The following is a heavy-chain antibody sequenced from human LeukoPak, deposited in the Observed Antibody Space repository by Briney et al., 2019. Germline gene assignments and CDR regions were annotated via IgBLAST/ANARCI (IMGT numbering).Heavy chain of an antibody. V-gene: IGHV3-21*01. J-gene: IGHJ4*01. CDR1: GFTFSSYT. CDR2: IAGSSGYI. D-gene: IGHD2-21*02. Sequence: PGGSLRPSCAASGFTFSSYTMNWVRQAPGKGLEWASSIAGSSGYISYADSVKGRFTISRDNAKKSLYLQMTSLTAEDTAVYYCARDRGAYCGGDCYLGFDYWGQGTLVTVSS. CDR3: ARDRGAYCGGDCYLGFDY.